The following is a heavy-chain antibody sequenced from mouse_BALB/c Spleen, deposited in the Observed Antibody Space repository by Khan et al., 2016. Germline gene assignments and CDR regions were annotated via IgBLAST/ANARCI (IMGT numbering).Heavy chain of an antibody. J-gene: IGHJ3*01. D-gene: IGHD1-1*01. Sequence: QVQLKESGPGLVAPSQSLSITCSVSGFSLSSYGIHWVRQPPGKGLEWLGVIWAGGTTNYNSALMSRLSIRKDNSKSQVFLKMNSLQTDDTAMYXCAREDYYGSRWFAYWGQGTLVTVS. CDR1: GFSLSSYG. V-gene: IGHV2-9*02. CDR2: IWAGGTT. CDR3: AREDYYGSRWFAY.